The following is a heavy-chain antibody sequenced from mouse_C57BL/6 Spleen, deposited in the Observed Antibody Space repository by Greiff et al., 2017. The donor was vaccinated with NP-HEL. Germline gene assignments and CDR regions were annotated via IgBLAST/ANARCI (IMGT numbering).Heavy chain of an antibody. CDR2: INPSNGGT. D-gene: IGHD4-1*02. Sequence: QVQLQQPGTELVKPGASVKLSCKASGYTFTSYWMHWVKPRPGQGLEWIGNINPSNGGTNYNEKFKSKATLTVDKSSSTAYMQLSSLTSEDSAVYYCAREEPNWDGGYYFDYWGQGTTLTVSS. CDR1: GYTFTSYW. J-gene: IGHJ2*01. CDR3: AREEPNWDGGYYFDY. V-gene: IGHV1-53*01.